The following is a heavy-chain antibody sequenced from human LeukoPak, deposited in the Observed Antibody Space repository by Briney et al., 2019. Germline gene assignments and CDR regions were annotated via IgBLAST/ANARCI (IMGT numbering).Heavy chain of an antibody. V-gene: IGHV4-59*01. Sequence: PSETLSLTCTVSGGSISSYYWSWIRQPPGKGLEWIGYIYYSGSTNYNPSLKSRVTISVDTSKNQFSLKLSSVTAADTAVYYCARVLIPMTPYYYYYGMDVWGQGTTVTVSS. CDR1: GGSISSYY. D-gene: IGHD2-15*01. CDR3: ARVLIPMTPYYYYYGMDV. J-gene: IGHJ6*02. CDR2: IYYSGST.